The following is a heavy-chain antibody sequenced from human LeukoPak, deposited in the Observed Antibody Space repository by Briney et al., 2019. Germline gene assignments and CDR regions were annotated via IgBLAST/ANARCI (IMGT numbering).Heavy chain of an antibody. CDR1: GFTFSNYW. D-gene: IGHD3-22*01. CDR3: ARSLGSSGYQDY. CDR2: INQDGSEE. Sequence: GGSLRLSCAASGFTFSNYWMTWVRQAPGKGLEWAANINQDGSEEYYVDSVKGRFTISRDNAKNSLFLQMNSLRAEDTAVYYCARSLGSSGYQDYWGQGTLVTVSS. J-gene: IGHJ4*02. V-gene: IGHV3-7*01.